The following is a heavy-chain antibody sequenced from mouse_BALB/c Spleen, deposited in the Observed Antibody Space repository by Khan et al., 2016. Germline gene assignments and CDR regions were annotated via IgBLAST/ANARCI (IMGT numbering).Heavy chain of an antibody. CDR2: ISYSGST. CDR1: GYSITSDYA. J-gene: IGHJ2*01. D-gene: IGHD1-1*01. CDR3: ERDTTVVAKDYFDY. Sequence: EVQLQESGPGLVKPSQSLSLTCTVTGYSITSDYAWNWIRQFPGNKLEWMGYISYSGSTSYNPSLKSRISITRDTSKNQFFLQLNSVTTEDTATYYCERDTTVVAKDYFDYWGQGTTLTVSS. V-gene: IGHV3-2*02.